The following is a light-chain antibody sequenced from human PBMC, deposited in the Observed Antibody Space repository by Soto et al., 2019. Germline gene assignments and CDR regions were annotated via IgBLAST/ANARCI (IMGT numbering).Light chain of an antibody. J-gene: IGKJ2*01. CDR3: QQSYNAQYT. CDR2: ATS. V-gene: IGKV1-17*01. CDR1: EDIRND. Sequence: DIQMTQSPCSLSASVGDRVTVTCRASEDIRNDLGWYQQKPGKAPRLLIYATSNLQSGVTSRISGSGSGTEFTLTISSLQPEDFATYFCQQSYNAQYTFGQGTKVDIK.